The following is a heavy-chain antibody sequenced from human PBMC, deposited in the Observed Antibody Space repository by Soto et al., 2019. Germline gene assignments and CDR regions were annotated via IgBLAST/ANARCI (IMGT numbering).Heavy chain of an antibody. D-gene: IGHD7-27*01. CDR3: TRRHISASTNWGAFDS. V-gene: IGHV3-23*01. CDR1: GFSFNNYV. J-gene: IGHJ3*01. CDR2: VSPTGDST. Sequence: EVQLLESGGDLVQPGGSLRLSCSSSGFSFNNYVMNWVRQASGKGLEWFSTVSPTGDSTFYADSVKGRFTISRDNSKNTLHLQITSLRAGDVAVYYCTRRHISASTNWGAFDSWGEGTTVTVSS.